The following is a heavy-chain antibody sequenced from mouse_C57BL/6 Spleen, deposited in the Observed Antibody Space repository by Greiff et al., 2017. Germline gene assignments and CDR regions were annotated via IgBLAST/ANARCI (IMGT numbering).Heavy chain of an antibody. CDR2: IYPYNGVS. CDR3: ARDGTLRLGDY. CDR1: GYSFTGYY. V-gene: IGHV1-31*01. Sequence: VHVKQSGPELVKPGASVKISCKASGYSFTGYYMHWVKQSHGNILDWIGYIYPYNGVSSYNQKFKGKATLTVDKSSSTAYMELRSLTSEDSAVYYCARDGTLRLGDYWGQGTTLTVSS. J-gene: IGHJ2*01. D-gene: IGHD1-2*01.